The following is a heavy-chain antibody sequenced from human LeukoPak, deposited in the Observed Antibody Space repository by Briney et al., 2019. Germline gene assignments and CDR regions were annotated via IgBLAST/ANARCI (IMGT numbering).Heavy chain of an antibody. CDR3: ARDGDTMIVGSDY. V-gene: IGHV3-48*03. D-gene: IGHD3-22*01. CDR2: ISSSGSTI. Sequence: PGGSLRLSCAASGFTFSSYEMNWVRQAPGKGLEWVSYISSSGSTIYYADSVKGRFTISRDNAKNSLYLQMNSLRAEDTAVYYCARDGDTMIVGSDYWGQGTLVTVSS. CDR1: GFTFSSYE. J-gene: IGHJ4*02.